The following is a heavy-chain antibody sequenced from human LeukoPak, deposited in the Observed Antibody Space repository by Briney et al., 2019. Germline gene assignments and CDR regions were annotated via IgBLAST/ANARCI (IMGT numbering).Heavy chain of an antibody. CDR1: GFTFSDYY. CDR3: ARDRGPDSSGWYGNWFDP. CDR2: ISSSGSTI. V-gene: IGHV3-11*04. J-gene: IGHJ5*02. D-gene: IGHD6-19*01. Sequence: GGSLRLSXAASGFTFSDYYMSWIRQAPGKGLEWVSYISSSGSTIYYADSVKGRFTISRDNAKNSLYLQMNSLRAEDTAVYYCARDRGPDSSGWYGNWFDPWGQGTLVTVSS.